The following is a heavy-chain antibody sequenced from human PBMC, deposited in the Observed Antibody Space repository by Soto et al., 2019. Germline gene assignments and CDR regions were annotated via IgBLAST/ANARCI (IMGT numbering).Heavy chain of an antibody. CDR3: ARVGSSGWSPDY. D-gene: IGHD6-19*01. CDR1: GGSISGHY. J-gene: IGHJ4*02. V-gene: IGHV4-59*11. Sequence: PSETLCLTCPVSGGSISGHYWIWLRQSPGKGLEWIGYIFYTGSTNYNPSLKSRVTLSADTSKNQFSLRLSSVTAADTAVYYCARVGSSGWSPDYWGQGTLVTVSS. CDR2: IFYTGST.